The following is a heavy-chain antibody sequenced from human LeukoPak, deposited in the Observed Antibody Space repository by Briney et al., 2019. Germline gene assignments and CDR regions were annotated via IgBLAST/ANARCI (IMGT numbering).Heavy chain of an antibody. D-gene: IGHD3-10*01. CDR2: ISTSSSYI. CDR3: ARDDENYGSGSYYNVFSY. CDR1: GFTFSSYS. V-gene: IGHV3-21*01. J-gene: IGHJ4*02. Sequence: GGSLRLSCAASGFTFSSYSMNWVRQAPGKGLEWVSSISTSSSYIYYADSVKGRFTISRDNAKNSLYLQMNSLRAEDTAVYYCARDDENYGSGSYYNVFSYWGQGTLVTVSS.